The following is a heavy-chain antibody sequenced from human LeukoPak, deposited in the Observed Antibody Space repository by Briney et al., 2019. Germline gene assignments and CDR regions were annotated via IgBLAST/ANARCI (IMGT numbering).Heavy chain of an antibody. D-gene: IGHD4-17*01. Sequence: SETLSLTCTVSGGSISSYYWSWIRQPPGKRLEWIGYIYCSGSTNYNPSLKSRVTISVDTSKNQFSLKLSSVTAADTAVYYCASASFYGDYTPLSFDYWGQGTLVTVSS. CDR1: GGSISSYY. CDR3: ASASFYGDYTPLSFDY. J-gene: IGHJ4*02. V-gene: IGHV4-59*08. CDR2: IYCSGST.